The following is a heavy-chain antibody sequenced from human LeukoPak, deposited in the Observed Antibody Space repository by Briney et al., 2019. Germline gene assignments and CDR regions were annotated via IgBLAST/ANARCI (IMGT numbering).Heavy chain of an antibody. D-gene: IGHD1-1*01. CDR1: AFTFSSYA. V-gene: IGHV3-30*01. CDR3: ARELEAFDI. J-gene: IGHJ3*02. CDR2: IAYDGANK. Sequence: GGSLRLSCAASAFTFSSYAMHWVRQAPGKGLEWVAVIAYDGANKNYAESVKGRFTISRDNSKNTLYLQINSLRAEDTAMYYCARELEAFDIWGQGTMVTVSS.